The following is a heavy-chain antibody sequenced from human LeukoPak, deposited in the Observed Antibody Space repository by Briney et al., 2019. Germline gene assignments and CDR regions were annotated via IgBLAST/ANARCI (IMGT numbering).Heavy chain of an antibody. CDR1: GDSISSGDYY. D-gene: IGHD4-17*01. Sequence: PSQTLSLTCTVSGDSISSGDYYWSWIRQPAGKGLEWIGRISSSGSTNYNPSLKSRVTISVDTSKNQFSLKLSSVTAADTAVYYCARARPLYGDYHYWGQGTLVTVSS. V-gene: IGHV4-61*02. CDR2: ISSSGST. J-gene: IGHJ4*02. CDR3: ARARPLYGDYHY.